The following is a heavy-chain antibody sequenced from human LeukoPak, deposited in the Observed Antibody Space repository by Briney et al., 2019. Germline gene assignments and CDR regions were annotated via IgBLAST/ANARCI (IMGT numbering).Heavy chain of an antibody. Sequence: ASVKVSCKASGYTFTSYGISWVRQAPGQGLAWVGWISAYNGNTNYAQKLQGRVTMTTVTSTSTAYMELRSLRSDDTAVYYCARWDTAMVKSPDYWGQGTLVTVSS. J-gene: IGHJ4*02. CDR1: GYTFTSYG. CDR3: ARWDTAMVKSPDY. D-gene: IGHD5-18*01. V-gene: IGHV1-18*01. CDR2: ISAYNGNT.